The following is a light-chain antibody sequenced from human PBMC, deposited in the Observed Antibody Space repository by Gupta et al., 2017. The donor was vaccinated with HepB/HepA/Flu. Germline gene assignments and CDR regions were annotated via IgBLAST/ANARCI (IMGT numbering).Light chain of an antibody. CDR3: CSYAGNKRV. CDR2: EVS. CDR1: SSDVGSYNL. V-gene: IGLV2-23*02. J-gene: IGLJ3*02. Sequence: QSALTQVASVSGSPGQSITISCTGTSSDVGSYNLVSWYQQNPGTAPKLIIYEVSKRPAGISNRFSGSKSGNTASLTISGLHAEDEADYFCCSYAGNKRVFGGGTKLTVL.